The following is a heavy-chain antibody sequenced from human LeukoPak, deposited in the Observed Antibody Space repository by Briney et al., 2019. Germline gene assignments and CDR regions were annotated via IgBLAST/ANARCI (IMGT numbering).Heavy chain of an antibody. V-gene: IGHV3-11*06. CDR1: GFTFSDYY. Sequence: GSLRLSCAASGFTFSDYYMSWIRQAPGKGLEWVSFISTTSNYIYYADSVKGRFTISRDNAKNSLYLQMNSLRGEDAALYYCARAGVCTTTSCDGGIDYWGQGTPVTVSS. D-gene: IGHD2-2*01. J-gene: IGHJ4*02. CDR3: ARAGVCTTTSCDGGIDY. CDR2: ISTTSNYI.